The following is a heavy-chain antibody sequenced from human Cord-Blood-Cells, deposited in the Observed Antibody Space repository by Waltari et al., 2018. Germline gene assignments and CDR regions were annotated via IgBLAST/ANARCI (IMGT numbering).Heavy chain of an antibody. CDR3: ARLFLTQLYAFDI. J-gene: IGHJ3*02. CDR2: IYYSGST. Sequence: QLQLQESGPGLVKPSETLSLTCTVSGGSISSSSYYWGWIRQPPGKGLEWIGSIYYSGSTYYNPSLKSRVTISVDTSKNQFSLKLSSVTAADTAVYYCARLFLTQLYAFDIWGQGTMVTVSS. CDR1: GGSISSSSYY. D-gene: IGHD7-27*01. V-gene: IGHV4-39*01.